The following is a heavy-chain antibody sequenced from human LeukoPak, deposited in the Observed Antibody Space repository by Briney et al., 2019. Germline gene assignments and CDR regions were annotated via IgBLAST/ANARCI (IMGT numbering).Heavy chain of an antibody. CDR3: ARDLLNYDFWSGSFDY. Sequence: GGSLRLSCAASGFTFSSYAMSWVRQAPGKGLEWVSAISGSGGSTYYADSVKGRFTISRDNSKNTLYLQMNSLRAEDTAVYYCARDLLNYDFWSGSFDYWGQGTLVTVSS. D-gene: IGHD3-3*01. J-gene: IGHJ4*02. V-gene: IGHV3-23*01. CDR1: GFTFSSYA. CDR2: ISGSGGST.